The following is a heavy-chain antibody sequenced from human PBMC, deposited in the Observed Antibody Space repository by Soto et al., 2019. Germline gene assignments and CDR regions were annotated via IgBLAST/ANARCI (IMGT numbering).Heavy chain of an antibody. CDR2: ISAYNGNT. D-gene: IGHD3-10*01. J-gene: IGHJ3*02. Sequence: GASVKVSCKASGYTFTSYGISWVRQAPGQGLEWMGWISAYNGNTNYAQKLQGRVTMTTDTSTSTAYMELRSLRSDDTAVYYCARAIMVRGVIIGAFDIWGQGTMVTVSS. CDR3: ARAIMVRGVIIGAFDI. V-gene: IGHV1-18*01. CDR1: GYTFTSYG.